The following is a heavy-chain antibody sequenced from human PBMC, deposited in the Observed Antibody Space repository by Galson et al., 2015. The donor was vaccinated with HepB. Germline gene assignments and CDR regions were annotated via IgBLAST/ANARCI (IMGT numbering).Heavy chain of an antibody. CDR2: ISGYNDDT. J-gene: IGHJ4*02. D-gene: IGHD6-6*01. V-gene: IGHV1-18*01. CDR1: GYSFTNYG. Sequence: SCKASGYSFTNYGITWVRRAPGQGLEWMGWISGYNDDTNYAQKFQDRVTMTTDTSTSTAYMEVRSLRSDDTGMFYCARARYSTSPPDYWGQGTLVTVSS. CDR3: ARARYSTSPPDY.